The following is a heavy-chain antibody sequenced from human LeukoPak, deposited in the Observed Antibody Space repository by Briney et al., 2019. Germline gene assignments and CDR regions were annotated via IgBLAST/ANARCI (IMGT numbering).Heavy chain of an antibody. Sequence: PSETLSLTCTVSGDSITSYYWSWIRQPAGERLEWIGRIYSTGSTDYNPSLKSRVTMSLDTSKNQISLKVNSVTAADTAVYYCAKAADWLAADYIDYWGQGTLVTVSS. CDR3: AKAADWLAADYIDY. J-gene: IGHJ4*02. CDR1: GDSITSYY. V-gene: IGHV4-4*07. D-gene: IGHD3-9*01. CDR2: IYSTGST.